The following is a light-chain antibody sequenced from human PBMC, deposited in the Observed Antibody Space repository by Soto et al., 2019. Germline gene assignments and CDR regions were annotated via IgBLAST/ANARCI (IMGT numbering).Light chain of an antibody. CDR2: GAS. Sequence: LSVPPKERATLSCRASQSVSSNLAWYQQKPGQAPSLLIYGASSRATGIPDRFSGSGSGTDFTLTIIRLQQAEYAVDYRYQHYNWPPSTIGQ. CDR1: QSVSSN. V-gene: IGKV3D-15*01. CDR3: YQHYNWPPST. J-gene: IGKJ1*01.